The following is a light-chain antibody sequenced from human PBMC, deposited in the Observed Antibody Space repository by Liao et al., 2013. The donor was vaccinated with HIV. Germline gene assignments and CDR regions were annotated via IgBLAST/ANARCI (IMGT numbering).Light chain of an antibody. CDR2: QDR. J-gene: IGLJ3*02. CDR3: QAWDSSTWV. CDR1: KLGDKY. V-gene: IGLV3-1*01. Sequence: SYELTQPPSVSVSPGQTASITCSGDKLGDKYAYWYQQKPGQPPVLVIYQDRKRPSGIPERFSGSNSGNTATLTISGTQAMDEADYYCQAWDSSTWVFGGGTKLTVL.